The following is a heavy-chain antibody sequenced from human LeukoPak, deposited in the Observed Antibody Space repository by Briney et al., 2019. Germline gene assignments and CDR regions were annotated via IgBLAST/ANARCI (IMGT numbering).Heavy chain of an antibody. D-gene: IGHD3-3*01. Sequence: GGSLRLSCAASGFTFSSYAMSWVRQAPGKGLEWVSAISGSGGSTYYADSVKGRFTISRDSSKNTLYLQMNSLRAEDTAVYYCAISKPYYDFWSGYLTTFDYWGQGTLVTVSS. CDR2: ISGSGGST. CDR1: GFTFSSYA. J-gene: IGHJ4*02. CDR3: AISKPYYDFWSGYLTTFDY. V-gene: IGHV3-23*01.